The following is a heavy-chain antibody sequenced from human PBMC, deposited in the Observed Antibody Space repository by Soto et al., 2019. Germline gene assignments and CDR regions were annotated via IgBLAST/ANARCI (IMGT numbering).Heavy chain of an antibody. Sequence: PSETLSLTCAVYGGSFSGYYCSWIRQPPGKGLEWIGEINHSGSTNFNPSLKSRVSISVDTSKKQFSLKLSSVTAADTAVYYCAAHLKTTVTAYWYFDLRGRGTLVTVSS. J-gene: IGHJ2*01. CDR1: GGSFSGYY. V-gene: IGHV4-34*01. CDR3: AAHLKTTVTAYWYFDL. D-gene: IGHD4-17*01. CDR2: INHSGST.